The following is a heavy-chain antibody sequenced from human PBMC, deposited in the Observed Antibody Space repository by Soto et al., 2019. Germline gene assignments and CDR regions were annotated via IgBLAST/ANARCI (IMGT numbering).Heavy chain of an antibody. Sequence: QVQLQESGPGLVKPSQTLSLTCTVSGGSISSGDHYWSWIRQHPGKGLEWIGFIYYGGNSYYKPPLTSRLTISVDTSKNQFSLRLSSVTAADTAVYYCARVRYDYGSGSYGMDVWGRGTTVTVSS. J-gene: IGHJ6*02. V-gene: IGHV4-31*03. CDR2: IYYGGNS. CDR1: GGSISSGDHY. CDR3: ARVRYDYGSGSYGMDV. D-gene: IGHD3-10*01.